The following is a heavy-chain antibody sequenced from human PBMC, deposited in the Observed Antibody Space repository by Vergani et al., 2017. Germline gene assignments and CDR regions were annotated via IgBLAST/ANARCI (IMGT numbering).Heavy chain of an antibody. J-gene: IGHJ4*02. D-gene: IGHD1-7*01. CDR2: IYHSGST. V-gene: IGHV4-30-2*01. Sequence: QLQLQESGSGLVKPSQTLSLTCAVSGGSISSGGYSWSWIRQPPGKGLEWIGYIYHSGSTYYNPSLKSRVTISVDRSKNQFSLKLSSVTAADTAVYYCARQRGNWNYGHHDYWGQGTLVTVSS. CDR1: GGSISSGGYS. CDR3: ARQRGNWNYGHHDY.